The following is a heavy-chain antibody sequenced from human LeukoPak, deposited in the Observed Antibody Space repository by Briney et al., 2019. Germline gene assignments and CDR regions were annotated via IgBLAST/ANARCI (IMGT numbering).Heavy chain of an antibody. CDR1: GGSVSSGTYY. Sequence: SETLSLTCTISGGSVSSGTYYWSWIRQPPGKELEWIGYIYYSGSTNYNPSLKSRVTMSTDTSKNQFSLSLTSVTAADTAVYYCARDSRAASVWYFDVWGRGTLVTVSS. D-gene: IGHD6-13*01. CDR3: ARDSRAASVWYFDV. V-gene: IGHV4-61*01. J-gene: IGHJ2*01. CDR2: IYYSGST.